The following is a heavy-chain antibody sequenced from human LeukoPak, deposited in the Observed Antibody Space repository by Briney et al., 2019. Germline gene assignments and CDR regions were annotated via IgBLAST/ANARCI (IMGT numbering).Heavy chain of an antibody. CDR1: GYTFTGYY. J-gene: IGHJ4*02. CDR3: ARDPRNDYGDSRHY. D-gene: IGHD4-17*01. CDR2: INPNSGGT. V-gene: IGHV1-2*02. Sequence: ASVKVSCKASGYTFTGYYMHWVRQAPGQGLEWMGWINPNSGGTNYAQKFRGRVTMTRDTSISTAYMELSRLRSDDTAVYYCARDPRNDYGDSRHYWGQGTLVTVSS.